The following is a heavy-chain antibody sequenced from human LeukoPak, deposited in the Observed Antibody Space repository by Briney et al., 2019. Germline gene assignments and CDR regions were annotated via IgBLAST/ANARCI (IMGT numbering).Heavy chain of an antibody. D-gene: IGHD4-11*01. V-gene: IGHV4-59*01. CDR2: IYYSGST. J-gene: IGHJ5*02. Sequence: SETLSLTRTVSGGSISSYYWSWIRPPPGKGLEWIGYIYYSGSTNYNPSLKSRVTISVDTSKNQFSLKLSSVTAADTAVYYCARVQGWFDPWGQGTLVTVSS. CDR1: GGSISSYY. CDR3: ARVQGWFDP.